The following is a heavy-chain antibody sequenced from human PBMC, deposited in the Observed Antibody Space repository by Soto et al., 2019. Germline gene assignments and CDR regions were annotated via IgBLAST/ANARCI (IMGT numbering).Heavy chain of an antibody. J-gene: IGHJ6*02. Sequence: PGGSLRLSCVTSGFTFSRNTMNWVRQAPGKGLEWVASITSSGSYVYHADSVKGRFSASRDNAKNSLSLQMDSLRPDDTAIYFCVKDEGIEAMDVWGQGTTVTVSS. CDR2: ITSSGSYV. V-gene: IGHV3-21*01. CDR3: VKDEGIEAMDV. D-gene: IGHD3-3*02. CDR1: GFTFSRNT.